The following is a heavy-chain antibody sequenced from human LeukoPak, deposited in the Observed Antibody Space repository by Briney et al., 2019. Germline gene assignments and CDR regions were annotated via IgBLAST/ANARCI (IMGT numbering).Heavy chain of an antibody. CDR3: ARGEARYSDWLTASYYYYGMDV. V-gene: IGHV1-8*01. CDR1: GYTFTSYD. CDR2: MNPNSGNT. D-gene: IGHD3-9*01. Sequence: APVKVSCKASGYTFTSYDINWVRQATGQGLEWMGWMNPNSGNTGYAQKFQGRVTMTRNTSISTAYMELSSLRSEDTAVYYCARGEARYSDWLTASYYYYGMDVWGQGTTVTVSS. J-gene: IGHJ6*02.